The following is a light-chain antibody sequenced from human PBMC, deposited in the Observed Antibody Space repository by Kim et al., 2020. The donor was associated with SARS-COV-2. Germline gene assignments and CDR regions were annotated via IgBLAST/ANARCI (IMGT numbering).Light chain of an antibody. Sequence: SYELTQPPSVSVSPGQTASITCSGDKLGDKYAYWYQQKPGQSPVVVIYQDNKRPSGIPERFSGSNSGNTATLTISGTQAMDEADYYCQAWDSRSYVVFGGRTQVTVL. V-gene: IGLV3-1*01. CDR2: QDN. CDR3: QAWDSRSYVV. J-gene: IGLJ2*01. CDR1: KLGDKY.